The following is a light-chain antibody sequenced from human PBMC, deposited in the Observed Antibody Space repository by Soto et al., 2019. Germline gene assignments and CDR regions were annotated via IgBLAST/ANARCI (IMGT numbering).Light chain of an antibody. CDR3: QQYNNWPLT. CDR1: QSVGND. Sequence: EIVMTQSASTLSGSPGDRATLSCRASQSVGNDLAWYQQKPGQTPRLLIYAASTRATGIPARFSGSGYGTEFNLTISSLQPEDFAVYYCQQYNNWPLTFGGGTKVDIK. CDR2: AAS. J-gene: IGKJ4*01. V-gene: IGKV3-15*01.